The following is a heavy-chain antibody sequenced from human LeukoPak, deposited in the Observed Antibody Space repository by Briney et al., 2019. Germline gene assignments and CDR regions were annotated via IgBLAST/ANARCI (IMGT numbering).Heavy chain of an antibody. CDR2: ISGGDT. CDR3: AKSLELTY. J-gene: IGHJ4*02. V-gene: IGHV3-23*01. Sequence: GGSLRLSCAASGFTFRNCGMRWVRQAPGKGLEWVSSISGGDTYYADSAKGRFTISRDNSKSTLYLQMNSLRVEDTAVYYCAKSLELTYWGQGTLVTVSS. D-gene: IGHD1-7*01. CDR1: GFTFRNCG.